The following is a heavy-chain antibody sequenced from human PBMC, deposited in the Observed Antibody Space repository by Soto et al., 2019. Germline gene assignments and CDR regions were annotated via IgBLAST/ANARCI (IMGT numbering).Heavy chain of an antibody. CDR2: IIPVFGLV. D-gene: IGHD3-22*01. CDR1: GGTPSNSA. CDR3: AGGRIVVVGSRAYYGMDV. Sequence: QVHLLLQSGADVTKPGSSVKVSCKASGGTPSNSAISWVRQAPGQGLEWMGGIIPVFGLVKYAQNFQGRVTITADESTNTAYMELSSLRPEDTAVYYCAGGRIVVVGSRAYYGMDVWGQGTTVTVSS. J-gene: IGHJ6*02. V-gene: IGHV1-69*01.